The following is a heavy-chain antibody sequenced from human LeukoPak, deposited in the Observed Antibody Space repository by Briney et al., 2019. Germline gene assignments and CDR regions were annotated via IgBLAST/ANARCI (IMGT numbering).Heavy chain of an antibody. CDR1: GFTFNSYS. CDR2: ITSDGSST. Sequence: PGGSLRLSCAASGFTFNSYSMNWVRQAPGRGLVWVSRITSDGSSTNYADSVKGRFTISRDNAKNTLYLQMNSLRAEDTAVYYCVRSSGFPDYWGQGTLVTVSS. J-gene: IGHJ4*02. V-gene: IGHV3-74*01. CDR3: VRSSGFPDY. D-gene: IGHD3-22*01.